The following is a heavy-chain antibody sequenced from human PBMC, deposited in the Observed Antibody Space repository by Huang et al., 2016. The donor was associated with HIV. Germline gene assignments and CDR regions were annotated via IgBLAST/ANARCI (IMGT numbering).Heavy chain of an antibody. Sequence: VESGGRLVQPGGSIRLSCVGSTFTFGAYWLSWVRQAPGKGLEWVANIKQEESEKYYVESVKGRFNSSRDNAKKVLFLEMNNVRVEDTATYYCATKTAAMDIWGQGTTVTVS. J-gene: IGHJ6*02. D-gene: IGHD1-7*01. CDR2: IKQEESEK. CDR1: TFTFGAYW. V-gene: IGHV3-7*01. CDR3: ATKTAAMDI.